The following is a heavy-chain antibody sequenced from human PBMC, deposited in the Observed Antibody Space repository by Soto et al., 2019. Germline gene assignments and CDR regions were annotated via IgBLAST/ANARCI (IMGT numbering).Heavy chain of an antibody. CDR2: TYYRSKWYN. D-gene: IGHD3-10*01. Sequence: SQTLSLTCAISGDSVSSNSAAWNWIRQSPSRGLEWLGRTYYRSKWYNDYAVSVKSRITINPDTSKNQFSLHLNSVTPEDTAVYYCARVQGYYYGSGSFPWFDPWGQGTLVTVSS. CDR3: ARVQGYYYGSGSFPWFDP. J-gene: IGHJ5*02. V-gene: IGHV6-1*01. CDR1: GDSVSSNSAA.